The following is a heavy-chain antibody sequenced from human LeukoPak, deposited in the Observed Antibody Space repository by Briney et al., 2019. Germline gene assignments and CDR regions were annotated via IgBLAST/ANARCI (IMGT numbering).Heavy chain of an antibody. CDR3: ARDLSGNLHFDY. CDR1: GYTFTGYY. Sequence: EASVKVSCKASGYTFTGYYMHWVRQAPGQGLEWMGWINPNSGGTNYAQEFQGRVTMTRDTSISTAYMELSRLRSDDTAVYYCARDLSGNLHFDYWGQGTLVTVSS. CDR2: INPNSGGT. V-gene: IGHV1-2*02. J-gene: IGHJ4*02. D-gene: IGHD3-10*01.